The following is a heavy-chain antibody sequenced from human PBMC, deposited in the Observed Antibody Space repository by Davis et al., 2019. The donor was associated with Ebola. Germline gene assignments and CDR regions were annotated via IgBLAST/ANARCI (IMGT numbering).Heavy chain of an antibody. CDR3: AREAEVDGSIFFLH. V-gene: IGHV1-18*01. J-gene: IGHJ1*01. CDR1: GYTFTNYG. D-gene: IGHD3-10*01. CDR2: ISAYYGTT. Sequence: AASVKVSCKASGYTFTNYGISWVRQAPGQGLEWMGWISAYYGTTNYAQSLQGRVTMTRDTSTSTAHMELRGLRSDDTAVYYCAREAEVDGSIFFLHWGQGTLVTVSS.